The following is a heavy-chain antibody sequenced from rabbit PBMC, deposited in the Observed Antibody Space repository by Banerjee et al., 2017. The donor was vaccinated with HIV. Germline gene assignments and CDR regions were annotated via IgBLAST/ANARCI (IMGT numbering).Heavy chain of an antibody. V-gene: IGHV1S40*01. D-gene: IGHD1-1*01. CDR3: ARGNTYNFHL. CDR2: ITDDGRT. CDR1: GFDISSYH. Sequence: QSLEESGGDLVKPGASLTLTCTASGFDISSYHMRWVRQAPGKGLEYIGYITDDGRTYYASWAKGRFTISKTSSTTVTLQMTSLTVADTATYFCARGNTYNFHLWGPGTLVTVS. J-gene: IGHJ4*01.